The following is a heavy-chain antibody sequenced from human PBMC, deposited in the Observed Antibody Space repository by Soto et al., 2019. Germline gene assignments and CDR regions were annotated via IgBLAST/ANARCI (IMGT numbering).Heavy chain of an antibody. D-gene: IGHD6-6*01. J-gene: IGHJ6*02. CDR2: IYYSGST. CDR1: GGSISSADYY. Sequence: SETLSLTCTVSGGSISSADYYWSWIRQPPGKGLEWIGYIYYSGSTYYNPSLKSRVTISVDTSKNQFSLKLSSVTAADTAVYYCATGFIAARRFGMDVWGQGTTVTVSS. V-gene: IGHV4-30-4*01. CDR3: ATGFIAARRFGMDV.